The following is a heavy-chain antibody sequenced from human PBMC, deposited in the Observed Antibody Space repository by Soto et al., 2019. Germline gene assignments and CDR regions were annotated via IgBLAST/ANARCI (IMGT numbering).Heavy chain of an antibody. CDR3: AREVQVHTPAFVY. CDR2: ISPMFGAA. D-gene: IGHD3-10*01. Sequence: QVQLVQSGAEMKKPGSSVKVSCQSSGGTFNTYAMNWVRQAPGQGPEWMGGISPMFGAANYAPKFQGRVTIPADESTGTSYMQLSSLPSEDTALYFCAREVQVHTPAFVYWGQGTLVTVSS. CDR1: GGTFNTYA. J-gene: IGHJ4*02. V-gene: IGHV1-69*19.